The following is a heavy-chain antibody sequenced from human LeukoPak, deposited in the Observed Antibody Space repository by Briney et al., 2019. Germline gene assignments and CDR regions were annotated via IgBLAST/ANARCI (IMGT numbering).Heavy chain of an antibody. CDR3: ARDLNPLSIAVAGTLGY. CDR2: IYDSGST. D-gene: IGHD6-19*01. V-gene: IGHV4-4*02. Sequence: RSGSLSLTCALAGGSLGSSNCWSWVRQPPGKGREGIGEIYDSGSTNYNPSLKSRVTISVDKSKNQFSLKLSSVTAADTAVYYCARDLNPLSIAVAGTLGYWGQGTLVTVSS. CDR1: GGSLGSSNC. J-gene: IGHJ4*02.